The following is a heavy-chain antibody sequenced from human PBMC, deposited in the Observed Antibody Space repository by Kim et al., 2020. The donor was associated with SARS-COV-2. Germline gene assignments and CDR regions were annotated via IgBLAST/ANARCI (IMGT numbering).Heavy chain of an antibody. Sequence: NSRFTTSRDNSKSPLYLQMNSLRAEDTAVYYCAKEKSYGFSYYYYGMDVWGQGTTVTVSS. V-gene: IGHV3-30*02. CDR3: AKEKSYGFSYYYYGMDV. D-gene: IGHD5-18*01. J-gene: IGHJ6*02.